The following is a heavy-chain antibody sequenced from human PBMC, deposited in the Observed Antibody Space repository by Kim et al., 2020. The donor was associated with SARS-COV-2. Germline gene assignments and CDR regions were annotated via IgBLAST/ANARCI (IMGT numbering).Heavy chain of an antibody. D-gene: IGHD4-17*01. CDR1: GGSFSGYY. Sequence: SETLSLTCAVYGGSFSGYYWSWIRQPPGKGLEWIGEINHSGSTNYNPSLKSRVTISVDTSKNQFSLKLSSVTAADTAVYYCARGSAVTTFFLRSGGFDA. CDR3: ARGSAVTTFFLRSGGFDA. J-gene: IGHJ5*01. CDR2: INHSGST. V-gene: IGHV4-34*01.